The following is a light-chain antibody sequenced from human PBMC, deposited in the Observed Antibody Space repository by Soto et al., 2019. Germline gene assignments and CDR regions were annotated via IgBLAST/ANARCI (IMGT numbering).Light chain of an antibody. J-gene: IGLJ1*01. V-gene: IGLV2-14*01. Sequence: QSVLTQPASVSGSPGQSITISCTGTSSDVDIYKYVSWYQQHPGKAPKLMIYQVTNRPSGVSNRFSGSKSGNTASLTISGLQAEDEADYYCSSYTDSSNYVFGTGTKVTVL. CDR1: SSDVDIYKY. CDR3: SSYTDSSNYV. CDR2: QVT.